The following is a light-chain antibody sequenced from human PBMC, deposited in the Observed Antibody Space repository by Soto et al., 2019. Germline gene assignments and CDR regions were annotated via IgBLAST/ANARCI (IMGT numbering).Light chain of an antibody. CDR1: SSDDGNYIF. V-gene: IGLV2-14*01. J-gene: IGLJ1*01. CDR3: VSYTTSAAYV. Sequence: QSVLTQPASVSGSTGQSITISCTGTSSDDGNYIFVSRYRQRPGKAPKLMIYDINNRPSGVSTRFSGSKSGTTASLTISGRQAEDEADYYCVSYTTSAAYVFGTGTKVTAL. CDR2: DIN.